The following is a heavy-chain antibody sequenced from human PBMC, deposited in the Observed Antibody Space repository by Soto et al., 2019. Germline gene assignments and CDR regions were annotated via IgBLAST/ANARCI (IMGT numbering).Heavy chain of an antibody. J-gene: IGHJ4*02. CDR2: ISYDGSNK. CDR1: GLTFSSYG. D-gene: IGHD6-19*01. V-gene: IGHV3-30*18. CDR3: AKGSIAVAGY. Sequence: PGGSLRLSCAASGLTFSSYGMHWVRQAPGKGLEWVAVISYDGSNKYYADSVKGRFTISRDNSKNTLYLQMNSLRAEDTAVYYCAKGSIAVAGYWGQGTLVTVSS.